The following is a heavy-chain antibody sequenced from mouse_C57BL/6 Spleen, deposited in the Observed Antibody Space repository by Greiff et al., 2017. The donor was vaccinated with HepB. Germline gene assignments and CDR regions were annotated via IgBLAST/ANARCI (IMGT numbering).Heavy chain of an antibody. D-gene: IGHD4-1*01. Sequence: VQLQESGPELVKPGASVKISCKASGYAFSSSWMNWVKQRPGKGLEWIGRIYPGDGDTNYNGKFKGKATLTADKSSSTAYMQLSSLTSEDSAVYFCARDWDNFDYWGQGTTLTVSS. CDR2: IYPGDGDT. V-gene: IGHV1-82*01. CDR1: GYAFSSSW. J-gene: IGHJ2*01. CDR3: ARDWDNFDY.